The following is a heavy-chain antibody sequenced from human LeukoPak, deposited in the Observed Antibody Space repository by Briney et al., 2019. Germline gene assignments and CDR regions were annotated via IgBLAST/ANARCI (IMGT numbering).Heavy chain of an antibody. CDR1: GYSISSGYY. J-gene: IGHJ4*02. D-gene: IGHD5-18*01. V-gene: IGHV4-38-2*01. CDR3: ARAPYADTGGYGELDY. Sequence: PSETLSLTCAVSGYSISSGYYWGWVRQHPGKGLEWIGSVHHSGNTNYQTSLKSRVTISVYTSKNQFSLKLSSVTAVDTAVYYCARAPYADTGGYGELDYWGQGTLVTVSS. CDR2: VHHSGNT.